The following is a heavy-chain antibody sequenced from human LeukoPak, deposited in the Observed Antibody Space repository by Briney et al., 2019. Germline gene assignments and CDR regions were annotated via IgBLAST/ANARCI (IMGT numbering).Heavy chain of an antibody. D-gene: IGHD6-19*01. CDR1: GFTFSSYS. Sequence: GGSLRLSCAASGFTFSSYSMNWVRQAPGKGLEWVSSISSSSSYIYYADSLKGRFTISRDNAKNSLYLQMNSLRAEDTAVYYCARLIAVAGMDYFDYWGQGTLVTVSS. CDR2: ISSSSSYI. J-gene: IGHJ4*02. CDR3: ARLIAVAGMDYFDY. V-gene: IGHV3-21*01.